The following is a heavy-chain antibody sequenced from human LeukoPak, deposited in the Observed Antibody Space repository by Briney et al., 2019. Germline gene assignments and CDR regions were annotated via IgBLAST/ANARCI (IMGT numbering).Heavy chain of an antibody. V-gene: IGHV1-8*01. D-gene: IGHD1-26*01. J-gene: IGHJ4*02. Sequence: ASVKVSCKASGYTFTSYDINWVRQATGQGLEWMGWMNPNSGNTGYAQKFQGRVTMTRNTSISTAYMELGSLRSEDTAVYYCARDGIVGAGRPYWGQGTLVTVSS. CDR3: ARDGIVGAGRPY. CDR1: GYTFTSYD. CDR2: MNPNSGNT.